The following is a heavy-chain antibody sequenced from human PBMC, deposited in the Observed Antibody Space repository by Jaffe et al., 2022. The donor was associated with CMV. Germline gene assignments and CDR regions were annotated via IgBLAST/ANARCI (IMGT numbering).Heavy chain of an antibody. Sequence: QVQLQESGPGLVKPSETLSLTCTVSGGSISSTSSYWGWIRQPPGKGLEWIGDVYYSGNTYYNPSLQSRVTISVDTSKNQFSLRFTSVTAADVAVYFCARRDNRGRNNWFDSWGQGILVTVSS. V-gene: IGHV4-39*01. J-gene: IGHJ5*01. CDR3: ARRDNRGRNNWFDS. CDR2: VYYSGNT. D-gene: IGHD2-15*01. CDR1: GGSISSTSSY.